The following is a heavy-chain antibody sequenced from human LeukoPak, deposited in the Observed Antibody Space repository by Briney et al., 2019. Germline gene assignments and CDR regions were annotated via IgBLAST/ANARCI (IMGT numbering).Heavy chain of an antibody. D-gene: IGHD3-16*01. J-gene: IGHJ6*02. CDR2: IGTRSSSI. V-gene: IGHV3-21*01. CDR3: ARSYEVGERPGPYYYYYYGMDV. Sequence: GGSLRLSCAASGFTLSGYAMNWVRQAPGKGLEWVSSIGTRSSSIYYADSVKGRFTISRDNAKNSLYLQMNSLRAEDTAVYYCARSYEVGERPGPYYYYYYGMDVWGQGTTVTVSS. CDR1: GFTLSGYA.